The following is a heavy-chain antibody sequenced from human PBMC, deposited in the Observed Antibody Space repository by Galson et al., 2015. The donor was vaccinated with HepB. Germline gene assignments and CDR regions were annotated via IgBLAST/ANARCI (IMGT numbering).Heavy chain of an antibody. V-gene: IGHV1-69*13. CDR2: IIPIFGRT. CDR1: GGAFSSFA. J-gene: IGHJ4*02. D-gene: IGHD3-22*01. CDR3: ATAHYDSRGYYYFLVY. Sequence: SVKVSCKASGGAFSSFAFSWVRQAPGQGLEWMGGIIPIFGRTNDAQKFQGRVTITADESTSTAYMELRSLRSEDTATYYCATAHYDSRGYYYFLVYWGQGTLVTVSS.